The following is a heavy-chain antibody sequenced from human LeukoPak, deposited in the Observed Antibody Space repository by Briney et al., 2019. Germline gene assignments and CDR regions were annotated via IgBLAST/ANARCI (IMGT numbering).Heavy chain of an antibody. D-gene: IGHD6-13*01. Sequence: ASVKVSCKASGHTFTSYGISWVRQAPGQGLEWMGWISAYNGNTNYAQKLQGRVTMTTDTSTSTAYMELRSLRSDDTAVYYCARAMGIAAAGTDWFDPWGQGTLVTVSS. J-gene: IGHJ5*02. CDR3: ARAMGIAAAGTDWFDP. CDR2: ISAYNGNT. V-gene: IGHV1-18*01. CDR1: GHTFTSYG.